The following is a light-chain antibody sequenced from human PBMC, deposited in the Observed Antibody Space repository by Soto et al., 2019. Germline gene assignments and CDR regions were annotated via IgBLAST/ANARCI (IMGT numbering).Light chain of an antibody. Sequence: EIVMTQSPATLSVSPGARATLSCRASQSVSTNLAWYQHKPGQPPSLLIYGTSSRATGIPDRFSGSGSGTDFTLTISRLEPEDFAVYFCQRYGSSPLITFGQGTRLEIK. CDR3: QRYGSSPLIT. CDR1: QSVSTN. CDR2: GTS. J-gene: IGKJ5*01. V-gene: IGKV3-20*01.